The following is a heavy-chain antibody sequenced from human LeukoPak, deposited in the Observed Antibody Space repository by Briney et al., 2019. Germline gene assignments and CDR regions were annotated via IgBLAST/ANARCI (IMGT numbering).Heavy chain of an antibody. J-gene: IGHJ4*02. CDR1: GFTFSSYS. V-gene: IGHV3-48*01. Sequence: PGESLRLSCAASGFTFSSYSMNWVRQAPGKGLEWVSYISSSSSTIYYADSVKGRFTISRDNAKNSLYLQMNSLRAEDTAVYYCARDRVLLWFGELSGWGQGTLVTVSS. CDR2: ISSSSSTI. D-gene: IGHD3-10*01. CDR3: ARDRVLLWFGELSG.